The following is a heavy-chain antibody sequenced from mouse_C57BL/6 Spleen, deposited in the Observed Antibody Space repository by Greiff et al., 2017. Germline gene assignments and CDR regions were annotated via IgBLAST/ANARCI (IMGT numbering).Heavy chain of an antibody. V-gene: IGHV6-3*01. J-gene: IGHJ2*01. CDR2: IRFKSGSYAT. CDR3: TCYFDD. CDR1: GFTFSNYW. Sequence: EVHLVESGGGLVQPGGSMKLSCVASGFTFSNYWMNWVRQSPEQGLEWVAQIRFKSGSYATHYAVSVKGRSTSSRYVDKSSVYSEMTNLRAADTSIYCSTCYFDDWGTGTTLTVSS.